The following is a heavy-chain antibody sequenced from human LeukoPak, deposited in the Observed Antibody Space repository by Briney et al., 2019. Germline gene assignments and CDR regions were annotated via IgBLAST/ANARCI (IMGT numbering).Heavy chain of an antibody. Sequence: GRSLRLSCAASGFTFSSYAMHWVRQAPGKGLEGVAVISYDGSNKYYADSVKGRFTISRDNSKNTLYLQMNSLRAEDTAVYYCEGYCSSTSCYSSSYNWFDPWGQGTLVTVSS. J-gene: IGHJ5*02. CDR2: ISYDGSNK. CDR3: EGYCSSTSCYSSSYNWFDP. CDR1: GFTFSSYA. D-gene: IGHD2-2*01. V-gene: IGHV3-30-3*01.